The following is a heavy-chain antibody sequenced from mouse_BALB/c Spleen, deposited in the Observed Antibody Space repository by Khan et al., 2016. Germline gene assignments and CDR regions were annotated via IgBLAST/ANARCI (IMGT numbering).Heavy chain of an antibody. CDR1: GFTFTDYF. V-gene: IGHV7-3*02. J-gene: IGHJ2*01. CDR3: ARDFPYYFDF. Sequence: EVELVESGGGLIQPGGSLRLSCATSGFTFTDYFMSWVRQPPGKALEWLGFIRNKDNGYTTEYCASVKGRFTISIDHSLCILFLQMNALRAEDRATYCCARDFPYYFDFWGQGNTLTVSS. CDR2: IRNKDNGYTT.